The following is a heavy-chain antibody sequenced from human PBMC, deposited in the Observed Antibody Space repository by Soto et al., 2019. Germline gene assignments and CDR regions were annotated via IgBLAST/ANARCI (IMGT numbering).Heavy chain of an antibody. D-gene: IGHD6-19*01. CDR2: MNPNSGNT. Sequence: RQATGQGLEWMGWMNPNSGNTGYAQKFQGRVTMTRNTSISTAYMELSSLRSEDTAVYYGARSAGSRRAFDIWVKGTLVPVSS. CDR3: ARSAGSRRAFDI. V-gene: IGHV1-8*01. J-gene: IGHJ3*02.